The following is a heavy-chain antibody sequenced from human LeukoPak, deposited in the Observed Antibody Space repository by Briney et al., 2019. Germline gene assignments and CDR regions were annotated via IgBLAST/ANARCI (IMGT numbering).Heavy chain of an antibody. V-gene: IGHV4-59*01. CDR2: IYYSGST. CDR1: GVSISSYY. D-gene: IGHD6-13*01. Sequence: SETLSLTCTVSGVSISSYYWSWLRQPPGKGLEWLGYIYYSGSTNYNPSLKSRVTISVDTSKNQFSLKLSSVTAADTAVYYCARVYSSSWYYFDYWGQGTLVTVSS. CDR3: ARVYSSSWYYFDY. J-gene: IGHJ4*02.